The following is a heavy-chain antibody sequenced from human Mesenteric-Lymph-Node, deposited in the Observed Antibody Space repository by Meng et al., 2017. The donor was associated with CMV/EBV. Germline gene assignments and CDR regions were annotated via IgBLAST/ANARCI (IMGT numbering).Heavy chain of an antibody. CDR2: ISSSGSTI. Sequence: GESLKISCAASGFTFSSYEMNWVRQAPGKGLEWVSYISSSGSTIYYADSVKGRFTISRDNAKNSLYLQMNSLRAEDTAVYYCARDGVGYCSSTSCLSPFDYWGQGTLVTVSS. D-gene: IGHD2-2*03. CDR1: GFTFSSYE. CDR3: ARDGVGYCSSTSCLSPFDY. V-gene: IGHV3-48*03. J-gene: IGHJ4*02.